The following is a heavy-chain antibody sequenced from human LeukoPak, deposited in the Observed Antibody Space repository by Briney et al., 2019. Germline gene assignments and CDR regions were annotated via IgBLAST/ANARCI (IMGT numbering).Heavy chain of an antibody. V-gene: IGHV1-8*01. J-gene: IGHJ3*02. Sequence: ASVKVSCKASGYTFTSYDINWVRQATGRGLEWMGWMNPNSGNTGYAQKFQGRVTMTRNTSISTAYMELRSLRSDDTAVYYCARGDLDAFDIWGQGTMVTVSS. CDR3: ARGDLDAFDI. CDR1: GYTFTSYD. CDR2: MNPNSGNT.